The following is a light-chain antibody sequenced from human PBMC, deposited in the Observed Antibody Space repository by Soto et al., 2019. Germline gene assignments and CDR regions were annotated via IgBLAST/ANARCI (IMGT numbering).Light chain of an antibody. CDR2: DAS. CDR1: QSISRL. V-gene: IGKV1-5*01. Sequence: DIQMTQSPSTLSASVGDRVTITCRATQSISRLLAWYQQKPGKAPKVLIWDASTLQRGVPSRFSGSGSGTEFTLTISSLQPDDFATYYCQQYNSYSTTFGQGTRLEIK. CDR3: QQYNSYSTT. J-gene: IGKJ5*01.